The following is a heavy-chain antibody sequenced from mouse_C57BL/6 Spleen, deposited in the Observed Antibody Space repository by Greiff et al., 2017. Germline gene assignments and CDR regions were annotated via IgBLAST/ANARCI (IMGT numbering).Heavy chain of an antibody. J-gene: IGHJ4*01. CDR1: GFTFSDYG. V-gene: IGHV5-17*01. CDR2: ISSGSSTI. CDR3: ARKFDYAMDY. Sequence: EVQLQESGGGLVKPGGSLKLSCAASGFTFSDYGMHWVRQAPEKGLEWVAYISSGSSTIYYADTVKGRFTISRDNAKNTLFLQMTSLRSEDTAMYYCARKFDYAMDYWGQGTSVTVSS.